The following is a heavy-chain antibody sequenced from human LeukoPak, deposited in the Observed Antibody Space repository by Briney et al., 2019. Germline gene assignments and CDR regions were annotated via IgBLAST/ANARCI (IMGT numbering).Heavy chain of an antibody. CDR3: ARLTLARPFDY. J-gene: IGHJ4*02. D-gene: IGHD3-16*01. V-gene: IGHV4-39*01. Sequence: PSETLSLTCTVSGGSISSSSYSWGWIRQPPGKGLEWIGSIYYSGSTYYNPSLKSRVTISVDTSKNQFSLKLSSVTAADTAVYYCARLTLARPFDYWGQGTLVTVSS. CDR2: IYYSGST. CDR1: GGSISSSSYS.